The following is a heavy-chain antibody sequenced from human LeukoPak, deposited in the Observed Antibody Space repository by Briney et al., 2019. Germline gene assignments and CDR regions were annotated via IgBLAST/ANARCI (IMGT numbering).Heavy chain of an antibody. V-gene: IGHV3-64*01. D-gene: IGHD2-2*03. CDR2: ITNNGGTT. CDR3: ARVDDFTYDY. J-gene: IGHJ4*02. CDR1: GFTFSTAW. Sequence: PGGSLRLSCAASGFTFSTAWLSWVRQAPGKGLEYVSAITNNGGTTFYANSVKGRFTISRDNSKNTLFLQMGSLRPEDMAVYYCARVDDFTYDYWGQGTLVTVSS.